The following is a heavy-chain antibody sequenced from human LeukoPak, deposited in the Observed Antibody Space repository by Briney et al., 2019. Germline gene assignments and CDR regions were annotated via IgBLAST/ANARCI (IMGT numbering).Heavy chain of an antibody. D-gene: IGHD6-13*01. J-gene: IGHJ4*02. CDR3: SREATSTRWY. CDR1: GGSISSSSYY. V-gene: IGHV4-39*01. Sequence: PSETLSLTCTVSGGSISSSSYYWAWIRPPPGKGLEWIGSIYYSGSTFYSPSLKSRVTLSVDTSKNQFSLKLSSVTAADTAVYFCSREATSTRWYWGRGTLVTVSS. CDR2: IYYSGST.